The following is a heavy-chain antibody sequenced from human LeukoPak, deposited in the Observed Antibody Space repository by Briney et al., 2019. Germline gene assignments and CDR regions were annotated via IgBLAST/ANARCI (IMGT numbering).Heavy chain of an antibody. CDR3: ARDFSSSSSVYYYYYMDV. CDR2: INRSGST. J-gene: IGHJ6*03. CDR1: GGSLSGNY. D-gene: IGHD6-6*01. V-gene: IGHV4-34*01. Sequence: SETLSLTCAVYGGSLSGNYWSWVRQPPGKGLELIGAINRSGSTNYNPSLKSRVPISVDTSKNQFSLRLHSVTAADTAVYYCARDFSSSSSVYYYYYMDVWGKGTSVTVSS.